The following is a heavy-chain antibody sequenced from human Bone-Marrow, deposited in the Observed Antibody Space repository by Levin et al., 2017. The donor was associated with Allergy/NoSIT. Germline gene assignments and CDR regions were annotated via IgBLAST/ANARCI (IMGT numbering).Heavy chain of an antibody. CDR3: AKVSGPSPWVFDY. V-gene: IGHV3-23*01. Sequence: GGSLRLSCAASGFTFSIYDMAWVRQAPGTGLEWVSSVTKNGVDTYYADSVKGRFAISRDNSKNTLYLQMSSLRAEDTALYYCAKVSGPSPWVFDYWGQGTLVTVSS. CDR2: VTKNGVDT. CDR1: GFTFSIYD. J-gene: IGHJ4*02. D-gene: IGHD1-26*01.